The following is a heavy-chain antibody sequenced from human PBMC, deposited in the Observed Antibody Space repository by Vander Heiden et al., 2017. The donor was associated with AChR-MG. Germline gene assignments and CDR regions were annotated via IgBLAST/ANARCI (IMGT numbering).Heavy chain of an antibody. J-gene: IGHJ4*02. CDR1: GGTFSSYA. D-gene: IGHD5-18*01. Sequence: QVQLVQSGAEVKKPGSSVKVSCKAPGGTFSSYAISWVRQAPGQGLEWMGGIIPIFGTASYAQKFQGRVTITADESTSTAYMELSSLRSEDTAVYYCARDRDTAMVTPLGYWGQGTLVTVSS. V-gene: IGHV1-69*01. CDR3: ARDRDTAMVTPLGY. CDR2: IIPIFGTA.